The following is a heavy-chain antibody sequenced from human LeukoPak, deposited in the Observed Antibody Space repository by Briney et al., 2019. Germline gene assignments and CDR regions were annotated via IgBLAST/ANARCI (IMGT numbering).Heavy chain of an antibody. J-gene: IGHJ4*01. V-gene: IGHV5-51*01. Sequence: GESLKISCKGSGYRFSTYWIAWVRQMPGKGLEWMGVIYPDDSDPTYSPSFQGQVTISVDKSTRTAYLQWRSLKASDTAIYYCARLGGPRSPFDYWGQGTRVTVSS. CDR3: ARLGGPRSPFDY. CDR2: IYPDDSDP. D-gene: IGHD2-15*01. CDR1: GYRFSTYW.